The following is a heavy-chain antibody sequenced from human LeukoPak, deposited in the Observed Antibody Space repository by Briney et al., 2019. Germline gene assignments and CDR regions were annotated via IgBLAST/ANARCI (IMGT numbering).Heavy chain of an antibody. D-gene: IGHD1-7*01. V-gene: IGHV3-23*01. CDR2: ISDGGGDT. Sequence: GGSLRLSCAASGFTFSTYAMSWVRQAPGKGLEWVSLISDGGGDTYYADSVKGRFTISRDNSKNTLYLQMNSLRADDAAVYYCAKPNWNYISDYFDYWGQGTLVTVSS. CDR3: AKPNWNYISDYFDY. CDR1: GFTFSTYA. J-gene: IGHJ4*02.